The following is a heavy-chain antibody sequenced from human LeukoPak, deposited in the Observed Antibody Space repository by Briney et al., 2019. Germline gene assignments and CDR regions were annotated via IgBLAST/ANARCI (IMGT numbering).Heavy chain of an antibody. Sequence: GGSLRLSCAASGFTFSIYGMTWVRQAPGKGLEWVSTINSGGGTYYADSVKGRFTISRDNSKNTLDLQMNSLRAEDTAVYYCAKDHVDWGQGTLVSVSS. CDR3: AKDHVD. J-gene: IGHJ4*02. V-gene: IGHV3-23*01. D-gene: IGHD2-15*01. CDR1: GFTFSIYG. CDR2: INSGGGT.